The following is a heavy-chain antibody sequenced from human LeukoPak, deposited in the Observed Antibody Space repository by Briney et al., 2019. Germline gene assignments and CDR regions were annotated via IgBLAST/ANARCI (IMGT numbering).Heavy chain of an antibody. CDR2: ISYDGSNK. CDR3: ATPIAVVAATARDY. J-gene: IGHJ4*02. CDR1: GFTFSSYG. D-gene: IGHD2-15*01. Sequence: PGGTLRLSCAASGFTFSSYGMHWVRQAPGKGLEWVAVISYDGSNKYYADSVKGRFTISRDNSKNTLYLQMNSLRAEDTAVYYCATPIAVVAATARDYWGQGTLVTVSS. V-gene: IGHV3-30*03.